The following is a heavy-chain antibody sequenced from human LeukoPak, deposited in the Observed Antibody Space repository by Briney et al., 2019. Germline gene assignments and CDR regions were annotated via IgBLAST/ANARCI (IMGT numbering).Heavy chain of an antibody. CDR1: GGSISYYY. CDR3: ARGSATLISEFDY. Sequence: SATLSLTCTVSGGSISYYYWNWIRQPPGKGLEWTGYINYSGSTNYYPSLKSRVTISVDTSKNQFSLKLSSVTAADTDVYYCARGSATLISEFDYWGQGTLVTVSS. V-gene: IGHV4-59*01. D-gene: IGHD2/OR15-2a*01. CDR2: INYSGST. J-gene: IGHJ4*02.